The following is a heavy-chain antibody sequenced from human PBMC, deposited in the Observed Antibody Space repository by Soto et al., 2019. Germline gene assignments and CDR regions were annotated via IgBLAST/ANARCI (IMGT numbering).Heavy chain of an antibody. Sequence: SETLSLTCAVAGASVTTSAWWSWVRQPPGKGLEWIGEIYHTGSTNYNPSLKSRVTMSLAESKNQYSLKLSSVTAADTAVYYCVRDQGTAMIAGLDSWGQGTLVTVSS. CDR1: GASVTTSAW. D-gene: IGHD5-18*01. CDR3: VRDQGTAMIAGLDS. J-gene: IGHJ4*02. CDR2: IYHTGST. V-gene: IGHV4-4*02.